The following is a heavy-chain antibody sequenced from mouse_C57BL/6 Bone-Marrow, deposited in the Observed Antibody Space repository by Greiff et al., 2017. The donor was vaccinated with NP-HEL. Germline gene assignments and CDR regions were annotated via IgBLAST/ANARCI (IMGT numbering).Heavy chain of an antibody. J-gene: IGHJ3*01. CDR3: TREGGSTMVATGAFAY. CDR1: GFTFSRYA. D-gene: IGHD2-2*01. Sequence: VQRVESGEGLVKPGGSLKLSCAASGFTFSRYAMSWVRQTPEKRLEWVAYISSGGDYIYYAGSVKDRFTTARDKPRNTLYLQMSDLKSEDTAMYYCTREGGSTMVATGAFAYWGQGTLVTVSA. V-gene: IGHV5-9-1*02. CDR2: ISSGGDYI.